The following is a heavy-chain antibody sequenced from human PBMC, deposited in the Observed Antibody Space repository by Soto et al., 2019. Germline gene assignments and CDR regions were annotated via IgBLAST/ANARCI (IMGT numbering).Heavy chain of an antibody. J-gene: IGHJ4*02. V-gene: IGHV1-46*03. CDR3: ARDGSPLLEYSSSPSGY. CDR1: GYTFTSYY. D-gene: IGHD6-6*01. CDR2: INPSGGST. Sequence: QVQLVQSGAEVKKPGASVKVSCKASGYTFTSYYMHWVRQAPGQGLEWMGIINPSGGSTSYAQKFQGRVTMTRNTSTSTVYMELSSLRSEDTAVYYCARDGSPLLEYSSSPSGYWGQGTLVTVSS.